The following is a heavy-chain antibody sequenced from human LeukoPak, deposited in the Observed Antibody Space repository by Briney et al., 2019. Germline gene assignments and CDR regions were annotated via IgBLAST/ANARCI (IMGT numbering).Heavy chain of an antibody. CDR2: ISGSGGST. CDR1: GFTFSNYA. V-gene: IGHV3-23*01. CDR3: AKATPYDILTGRRRYYFDY. J-gene: IGHJ4*02. Sequence: PGGSLRLSCEASGFTFSNYAMSWVRQAPGKGLEWVSAISGSGGSTYYADSVKGRFTISRDNSKNTLYLQMNSLRAEDTAVYYCAKATPYDILTGRRRYYFDYWGQGTLVTVSS. D-gene: IGHD3-9*01.